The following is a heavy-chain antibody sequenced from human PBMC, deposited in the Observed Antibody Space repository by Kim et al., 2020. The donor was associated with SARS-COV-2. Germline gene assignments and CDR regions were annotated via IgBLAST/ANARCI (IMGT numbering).Heavy chain of an antibody. V-gene: IGHV3-73*01. J-gene: IGHJ3*02. CDR3: TRVNPTEGGWYDAFDI. D-gene: IGHD6-19*01. Sequence: SVKNKFTISRDDSKSTAYLQMNSLKTEDTAVYCCTRVNPTEGGWYDAFDIWGQGTKVTVSS.